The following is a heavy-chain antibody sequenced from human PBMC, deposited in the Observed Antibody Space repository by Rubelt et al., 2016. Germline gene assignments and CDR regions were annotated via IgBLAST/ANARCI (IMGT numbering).Heavy chain of an antibody. CDR1: GYSFTSHG. J-gene: IGHJ4*02. D-gene: IGHD4-17*01. Sequence: QVQLVQSGAEVKKPGASVKVSCKASGYSFTSHGISWVRQAPGQGLQWMGWISTYNGKTNFPQEVQGRVTLSTDTSTTTAYMELWGLVSDDTAVYYCARDRYDDGDFDHFDHWGQGTLVTGSS. CDR2: ISTYNGKT. CDR3: ARDRYDDGDFDHFDH. V-gene: IGHV1-18*01.